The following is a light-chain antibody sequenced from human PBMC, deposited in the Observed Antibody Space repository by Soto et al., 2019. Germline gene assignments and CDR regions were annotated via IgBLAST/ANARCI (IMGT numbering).Light chain of an antibody. J-gene: IGKJ5*01. CDR1: QSISSW. Sequence: GDRVTITCRACQSISSWLAWYQQKPGTAPKLLIYAASTLQSRVPSRFSGSGSGTDFTLTISSLQPEDFATYFCQQVDTYPITFGQGTRLEIK. CDR2: AAS. V-gene: IGKV1-9*01. CDR3: QQVDTYPIT.